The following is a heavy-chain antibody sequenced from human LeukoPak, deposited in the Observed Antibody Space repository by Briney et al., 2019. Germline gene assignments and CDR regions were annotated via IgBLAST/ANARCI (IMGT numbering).Heavy chain of an antibody. CDR1: GLTFSTSG. Sequence: PGGSLRLSCAASGLTFSTSGMHWVRQAPGKGLEWVAFIQYDESDKYYADSVRGRFTISRDNSKNTLYLQTNSLRAEDTAVYYCAREGGITVAGKFDSWGQGTLVTVSS. V-gene: IGHV3-30*02. J-gene: IGHJ4*02. CDR2: IQYDESDK. D-gene: IGHD6-19*01. CDR3: AREGGITVAGKFDS.